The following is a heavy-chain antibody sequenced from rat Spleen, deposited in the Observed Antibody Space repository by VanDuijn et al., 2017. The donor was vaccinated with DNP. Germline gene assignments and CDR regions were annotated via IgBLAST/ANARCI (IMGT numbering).Heavy chain of an antibody. CDR1: GFSLTNYH. J-gene: IGHJ2*01. V-gene: IGHV2S13*01. Sequence: QVQLKESGPGLVQPSQTLSLTCTVSGFSLTNYHVDWVRQPPGKGLEWMGRIQSGGSTDYNSALKPRLSISRDTPESQVFLTVNSLQTEDTGIYYCNRNDFGQPGVSWGQGVMVTVSS. CDR3: NRNDFGQPGVS. CDR2: IQSGGST. D-gene: IGHD4-4*01.